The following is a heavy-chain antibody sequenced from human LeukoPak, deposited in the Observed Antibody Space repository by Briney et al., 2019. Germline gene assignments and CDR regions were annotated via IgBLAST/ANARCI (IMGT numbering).Heavy chain of an antibody. V-gene: IGHV1-69*13. CDR1: GSTLSWSA. CDR2: VIPILGTT. J-gene: IGHJ4*02. D-gene: IGHD1-26*01. Sequence: ASVKASCKASGSTLSWSAISWVRQAPGQGLEWMGGVIPILGTTNYTQRFQDRVSITSDDSTSTSYKEFRNLRSVDTAVYYCARDDGSATMGFDSWGQGTLVTVSS. CDR3: ARDDGSATMGFDS.